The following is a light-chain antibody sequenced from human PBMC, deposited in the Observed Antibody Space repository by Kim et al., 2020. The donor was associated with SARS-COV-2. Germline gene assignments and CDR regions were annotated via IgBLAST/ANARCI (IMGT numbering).Light chain of an antibody. J-gene: IGLJ3*02. CDR1: TGAVTSSHY. Sequence: QAVVTQEPSLTVSPGGTVTLTCGSSTGAVTSSHYPYWFQQKPGQAPRTLISDTSNKHSWTPARFSGSLLGGKAALTLSGAQPEDEAEYYCLLSYSGAWLFGRGTQLTVL. CDR2: DTS. CDR3: LLSYSGAWL. V-gene: IGLV7-46*01.